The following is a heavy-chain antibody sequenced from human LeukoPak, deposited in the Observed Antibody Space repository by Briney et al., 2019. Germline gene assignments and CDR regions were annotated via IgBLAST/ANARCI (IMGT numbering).Heavy chain of an antibody. V-gene: IGHV1-69*13. D-gene: IGHD2-21*01. J-gene: IGHJ3*02. CDR1: GGTFSSYA. CDR2: IIPILRSA. Sequence: GASVKVSCKASGGTFSSYAITWVRQAPGQGLEWLGGIIPILRSASYAQKFRGRLRMTSDESTTTAYMELSSLSSDDTAMYFCARARTSIRFTVSFDIWSKGTLVTVSS. CDR3: ARARTSIRFTVSFDI.